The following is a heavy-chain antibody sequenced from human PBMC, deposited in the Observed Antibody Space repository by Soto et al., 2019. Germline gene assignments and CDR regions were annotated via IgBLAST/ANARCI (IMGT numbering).Heavy chain of an antibody. D-gene: IGHD6-13*01. CDR1: GYSFTSYW. V-gene: IGHV5-51*01. CDR2: IYPGDSDT. Sequence: GESLKISCQGSGYSFTSYWIGWVRQMPGKGLEWMGIIYPGDSDTRYSPSFQGQVTISADKSISTAYLQWSSLKASDTAMYYCARQNFLIAAAGYDAFDIWGQGTMVTVSS. CDR3: ARQNFLIAAAGYDAFDI. J-gene: IGHJ3*02.